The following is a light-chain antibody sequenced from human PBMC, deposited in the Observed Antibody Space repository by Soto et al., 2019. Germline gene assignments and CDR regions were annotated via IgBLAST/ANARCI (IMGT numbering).Light chain of an antibody. Sequence: DIQLTQSPSFLSASVGDRVTITCRASQGISSYLAWYQQKPGKAPKLLIYAASTLQSGVPSRFSGSGSGTEFTLTISSLQPEDFATYYSQQLNSYPVTFGPGTKVDIK. CDR2: AAS. J-gene: IGKJ3*01. V-gene: IGKV1-9*01. CDR1: QGISSY. CDR3: QQLNSYPVT.